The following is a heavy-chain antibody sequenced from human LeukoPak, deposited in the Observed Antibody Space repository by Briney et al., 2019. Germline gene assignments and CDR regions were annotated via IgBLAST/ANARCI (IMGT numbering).Heavy chain of an antibody. V-gene: IGHV4-39*07. J-gene: IGHJ5*02. D-gene: IGHD3-3*01. CDR1: GGSIRSSSYN. Sequence: PSETLSLTCTGSGGSIRSSSYNWGWIRQPPGKGLEWIGSIHYTGSTYHNPSLKSRVTISVDTSKNQFSLKLSSVTAADTAVYYCARGYEYYDFWSGYNYNWFDPWGQGTLVTVSS. CDR2: IHYTGST. CDR3: ARGYEYYDFWSGYNYNWFDP.